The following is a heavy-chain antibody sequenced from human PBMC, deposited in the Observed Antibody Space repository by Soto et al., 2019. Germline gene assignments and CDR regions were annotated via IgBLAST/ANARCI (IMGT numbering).Heavy chain of an antibody. CDR3: ARDRLARGIPVAGRIDY. Sequence: GGSLRLSCAASGFTFSSYSMNWVRQAPGKGLEWVSSISSSSSYMYYADSVKGRFTISRDDADNSLYLQMNSLRVEDTAVYYCARDRLARGIPVAGRIDYWGQGALVTVSS. CDR2: ISSSSSYM. J-gene: IGHJ4*02. CDR1: GFTFSSYS. D-gene: IGHD6-19*01. V-gene: IGHV3-21*01.